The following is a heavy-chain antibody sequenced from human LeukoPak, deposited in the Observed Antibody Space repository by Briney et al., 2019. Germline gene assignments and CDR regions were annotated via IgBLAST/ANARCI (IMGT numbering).Heavy chain of an antibody. CDR2: IIPILGIA. J-gene: IGHJ6*02. CDR3: AREDYYGSGSYYKNYYGMDV. V-gene: IGHV1-69*04. Sequence: GASVKVSCKASGGTFSSYAISWVRQAPGQGLEWMGRIIPILGIANYAQKFQGRVTITADKSTSTAYMELSSLRSEDTAVYYCAREDYYGSGSYYKNYYGMDVWGQGTTVTVSS. D-gene: IGHD3-10*01. CDR1: GGTFSSYA.